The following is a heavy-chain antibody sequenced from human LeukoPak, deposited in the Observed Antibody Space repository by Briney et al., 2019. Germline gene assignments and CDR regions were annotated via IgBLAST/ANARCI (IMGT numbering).Heavy chain of an antibody. D-gene: IGHD3-10*01. V-gene: IGHV1-18*01. CDR2: ISAYNGNT. J-gene: IGHJ4*02. CDR3: ATVSYGHSYYFDY. CDR1: GYTFTSYG. Sequence: GASVKVSCKASGYTFTSYGISWVRQAPGQGLEWMGWISAYNGNTNYAQKFQGRVTMTEDTSTDTAYMELSSLRSEDTAVYYCATVSYGHSYYFDYWGQGTLVTVS.